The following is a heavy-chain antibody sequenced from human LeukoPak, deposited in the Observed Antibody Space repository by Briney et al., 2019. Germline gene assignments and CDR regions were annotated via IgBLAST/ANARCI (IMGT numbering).Heavy chain of an antibody. D-gene: IGHD3-10*01. V-gene: IGHV4-4*07. CDR3: ARETRIRGVSVRESHYFYYYGMDV. CDR1: GGSIYNFY. CDR2: IYANGDT. J-gene: IGHJ6*02. Sequence: SETLSLTCTVSGGSIYNFYWTWIRQPAGRGLEWIGRIYANGDTNYNPSLRSRLTFSVATSRNQFSLSLTFVTAADTAVYYCARETRIRGVSVRESHYFYYYGMDVWGQGTTVIVSS.